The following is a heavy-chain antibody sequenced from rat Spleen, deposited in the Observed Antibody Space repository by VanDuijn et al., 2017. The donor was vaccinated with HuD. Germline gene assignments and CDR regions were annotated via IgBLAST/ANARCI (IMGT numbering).Heavy chain of an antibody. J-gene: IGHJ3*01. D-gene: IGHD1-12*02. Sequence: EVQLQESGPGLVKPSQSLSLTCSVTGYSITSNFWGWIRKFPGNKMEWMGYINYSGSTSYIPSLKSRISITRDTSKNQFFLHLNSVTTEDTATYYCARTEGTHYYLPFASWGRGTLVTVSS. CDR3: ARTEGTHYYLPFAS. V-gene: IGHV3-1*01. CDR2: INYSGST. CDR1: GYSITSNF.